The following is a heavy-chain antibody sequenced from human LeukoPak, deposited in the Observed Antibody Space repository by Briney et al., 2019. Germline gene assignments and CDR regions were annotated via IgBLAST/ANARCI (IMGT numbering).Heavy chain of an antibody. D-gene: IGHD4-17*01. V-gene: IGHV3-30*02. Sequence: GGPLRLSCAASGFTFSSYGMHWVRQAPGKGLEWVAFIRYDGSNKYYADSVKGRFTISRDNSKNTLYLQMNSLRAEDTAVYYCAKGSGYGDPTERYYYYYMDVWGKGTTVTISS. CDR1: GFTFSSYG. CDR2: IRYDGSNK. J-gene: IGHJ6*03. CDR3: AKGSGYGDPTERYYYYYMDV.